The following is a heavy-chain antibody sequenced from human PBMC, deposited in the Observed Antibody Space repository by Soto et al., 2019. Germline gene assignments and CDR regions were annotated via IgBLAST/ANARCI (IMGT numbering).Heavy chain of an antibody. CDR1: RDTFTTYY. CDR2: INPTVGTT. Sequence: QVQLVQSGAEVKKPGASVKLSCKTPRDTFTTYYIHSVRQAPGQGLEWIGIINPTVGTTDYAQDFQGRITMTRDTSTNTVYMDLSSLGSDDTAVYYCAREKRIVGDYTGSWFDPWGQGTLVPVSS. D-gene: IGHD1-26*01. V-gene: IGHV1-46*01. CDR3: AREKRIVGDYTGSWFDP. J-gene: IGHJ5*02.